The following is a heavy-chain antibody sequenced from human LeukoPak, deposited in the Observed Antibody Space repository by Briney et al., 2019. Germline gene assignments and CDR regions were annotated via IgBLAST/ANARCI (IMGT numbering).Heavy chain of an antibody. CDR1: GFTFDDYT. Sequence: GGSLRLSCAASGFTFDDYTMHWVRQAPGKGLEWVSLISWDGGSTYYADSVKGRFTISRDNSKNSLYLQMNSLRTEDTALYYCAKDMATGTTKSGFDYWGQGTLVTVSS. D-gene: IGHD1-1*01. J-gene: IGHJ4*02. CDR3: AKDMATGTTKSGFDY. CDR2: ISWDGGST. V-gene: IGHV3-43*01.